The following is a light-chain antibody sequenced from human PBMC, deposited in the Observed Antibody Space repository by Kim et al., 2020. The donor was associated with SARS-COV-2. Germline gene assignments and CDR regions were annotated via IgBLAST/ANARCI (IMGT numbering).Light chain of an antibody. CDR2: DAS. CDR1: QTVSSY. J-gene: IGKJ2*01. CDR3: QHRTNWL. V-gene: IGKV3-11*01. Sequence: LSLTPGESATLSCRASQTVSSYLAWYQQKPGQAPRLLSYDASVRATGIPARFSGSGSGTDFTLTISRLEPEDSAVYYCQHRTNWLFGQGTKLEI.